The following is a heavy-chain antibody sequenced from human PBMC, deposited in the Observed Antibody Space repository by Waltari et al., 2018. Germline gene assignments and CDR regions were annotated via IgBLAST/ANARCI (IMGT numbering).Heavy chain of an antibody. Sequence: QVQLQESGPGLVKPSQTLSLTCTVSGGSISSGSYYWSWIRQPAGKGLEWIGYIYTSGSTNYTPPRKSRVTISVDTSKNRFSLKLSFVTAADTAVYYCARFIAVAGSLYFDYWGQGTLVTVSS. V-gene: IGHV4-61*09. D-gene: IGHD6-19*01. J-gene: IGHJ4*02. CDR2: IYTSGST. CDR3: ARFIAVAGSLYFDY. CDR1: GGSISSGSYY.